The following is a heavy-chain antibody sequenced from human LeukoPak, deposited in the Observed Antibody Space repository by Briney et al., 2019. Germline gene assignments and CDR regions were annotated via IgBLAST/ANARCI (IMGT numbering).Heavy chain of an antibody. J-gene: IGHJ4*02. CDR1: GYTFTIFD. CDR3: ARGYYYYDSSGYYYVFDY. CDR2: MNPNSGNT. D-gene: IGHD3-22*01. V-gene: IGHV1-8*01. Sequence: ASVKVSCKASGYTFTIFDINWVRQATGQGLGWVGWMNPNSGNTGYAQKFQGRVTMTRNTSISTAYMELSSLRSEDTAVYYCARGYYYYDSSGYYYVFDYWGQGTLVTVSS.